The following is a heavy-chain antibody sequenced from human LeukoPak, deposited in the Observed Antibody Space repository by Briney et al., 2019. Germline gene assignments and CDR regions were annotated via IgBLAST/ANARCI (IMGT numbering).Heavy chain of an antibody. CDR3: ARVPARRVVITPTYFDF. CDR1: GGSISDYY. CDR2: LSYSGST. Sequence: SETLSLTCTVSGGSISDYYWNWIRQPPGKGLEWIGYLSYSGSTNYSPSLSSRVTISADTSKNQFSLKLSSVTAADTAVYYCARVPARRVVITPTYFDFWGQGTLVTVSS. J-gene: IGHJ4*02. V-gene: IGHV4-59*01. D-gene: IGHD2-21*01.